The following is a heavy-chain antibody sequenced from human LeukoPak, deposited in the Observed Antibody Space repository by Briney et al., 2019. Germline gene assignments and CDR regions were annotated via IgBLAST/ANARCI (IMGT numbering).Heavy chain of an antibody. V-gene: IGHV3-33*01. D-gene: IGHD6-6*01. J-gene: IGHJ4*02. CDR2: IWYDGSKK. CDR1: GFTFSSYG. CDR3: ARDLVSRSNY. Sequence: GGSLRLSCAASGFTFSSYGMHWVRQAPGKGLEWVAVIWYDGSKKYYADSVKGRFTISRDNAKNSLYLQMNSLRAEDTAVYYCARDLVSRSNYWGQGTPVTVSS.